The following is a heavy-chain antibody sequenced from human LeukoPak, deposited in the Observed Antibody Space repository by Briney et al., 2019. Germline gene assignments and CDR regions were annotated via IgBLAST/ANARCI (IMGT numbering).Heavy chain of an antibody. CDR1: GFTFSDSA. V-gene: IGHV3-23*01. J-gene: IGHJ3*01. CDR3: AKNIHLSP. Sequence: GGSLRLSCAASGFTFSDSAMTWVRQVPGKGLEWVSLISCSGGNTYYADSVKGRFTISRDNSKNTLSLQMNSLRVEDTAIYYCAKNIHLSPWGLGKRVTVSS. D-gene: IGHD2/OR15-2a*01. CDR2: ISCSGGNT.